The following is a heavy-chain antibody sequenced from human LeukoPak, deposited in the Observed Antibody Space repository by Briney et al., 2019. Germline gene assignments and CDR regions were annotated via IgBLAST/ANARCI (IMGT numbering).Heavy chain of an antibody. V-gene: IGHV3-48*03. CDR3: ASLGVRYRYSSGWPDAFDI. D-gene: IGHD6-19*01. J-gene: IGHJ3*02. CDR1: GFTFDDYG. CDR2: ISSSGSTI. Sequence: GGSLRLSCAASGFTFDDYGMNWVRQAPGKGLEWVSYISSSGSTIYYADSVKGRFTISRDNAKNSLYLQMNSLRAEDTAVYYCASLGVRYRYSSGWPDAFDIWGQGTMVTVSS.